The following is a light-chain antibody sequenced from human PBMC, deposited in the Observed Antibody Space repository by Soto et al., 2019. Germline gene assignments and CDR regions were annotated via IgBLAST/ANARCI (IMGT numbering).Light chain of an antibody. CDR3: SSYTRSSTLV. CDR2: EVT. V-gene: IGLV2-14*01. Sequence: QSALTQPASVSGSPGQSITISCTGTNNDVGAYNYVSWYQQYPGQAPKLIIYEVTKRPSGTSDRFSGSQSGNTASLAISGLQADDEADYYCSSYTRSSTLVFGGGTKVTVL. J-gene: IGLJ3*02. CDR1: NNDVGAYNY.